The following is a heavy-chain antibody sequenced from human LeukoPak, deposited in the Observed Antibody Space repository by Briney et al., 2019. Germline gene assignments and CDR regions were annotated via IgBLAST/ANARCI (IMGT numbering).Heavy chain of an antibody. D-gene: IGHD3-10*01. CDR2: INTNTGNP. CDR3: AREIWFGELFGAFDM. J-gene: IGHJ3*02. V-gene: IGHV7-4-1*02. Sequence: ASVKVSCKASGYTFTSYAMNWVRQAPGQGLEWMGWINTNTGNPTYAQGFTGRFVFSLDTSVSTAYLQISSLKAEDTAVYYCAREIWFGELFGAFDMWGQGTMVTVSS. CDR1: GYTFTSYA.